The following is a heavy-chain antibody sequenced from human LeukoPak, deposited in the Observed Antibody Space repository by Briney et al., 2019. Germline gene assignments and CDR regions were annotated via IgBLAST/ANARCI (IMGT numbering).Heavy chain of an antibody. CDR3: ARDMDFWSGYNYYYYMDV. D-gene: IGHD3-3*01. CDR1: GFTFSSYS. V-gene: IGHV3-48*01. J-gene: IGHJ6*03. Sequence: PGGSLRLSCAASGFTFSSYSMNWVRQAPGKGLEWVSYISSSSSTIYYADSVKGRFTISRDNAKNSLYLQMNSLRAEDTAVYYCARDMDFWSGYNYYYYMDVWGKGTTVTVSS. CDR2: ISSSSSTI.